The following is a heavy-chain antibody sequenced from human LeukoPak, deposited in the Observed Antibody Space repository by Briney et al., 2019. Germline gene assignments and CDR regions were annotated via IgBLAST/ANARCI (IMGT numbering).Heavy chain of an antibody. Sequence: PGGSLRLSCAASGFTFSSYGMHWVRQAPGKGLEWVAAIWYDGSNEYYADSVKGRFTISRDNSKNTLYLQMNSLRAEDTAVYYCATAVRGSYGKDYWGQGTLVTVSS. CDR2: IWYDGSNE. D-gene: IGHD1-26*01. J-gene: IGHJ4*02. V-gene: IGHV3-33*01. CDR3: ATAVRGSYGKDY. CDR1: GFTFSSYG.